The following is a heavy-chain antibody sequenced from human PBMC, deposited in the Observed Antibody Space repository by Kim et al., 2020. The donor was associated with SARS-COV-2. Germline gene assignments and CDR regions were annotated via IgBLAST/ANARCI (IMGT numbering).Heavy chain of an antibody. CDR2: IYYSGST. CDR3: ARDHLMNPVPLSYYYYYGMDV. V-gene: IGHV4-31*03. Sequence: SETLSLTCTVSGGSISSGGYYWSWIRQHPGKGLEWIGYIYYSGSTYYNPYLKSRVTISLDTSKNQFSLKLSSVTAADTAVYYCARDHLMNPVPLSYYYYYGMDVWGQGTTVTVSS. J-gene: IGHJ6*02. CDR1: GGSISSGGYY.